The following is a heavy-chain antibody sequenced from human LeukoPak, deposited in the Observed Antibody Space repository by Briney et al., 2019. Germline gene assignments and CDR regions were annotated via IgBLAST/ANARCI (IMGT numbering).Heavy chain of an antibody. J-gene: IGHJ4*02. CDR2: ISWNSGSI. D-gene: IGHD6-6*01. CDR3: AKAKYSSSSGGYFDY. Sequence: GGSLRLSCAASGFTFDDCAMHWVRHAPGKGLEWVSGISWNSGSIGYADSVKGRFTISRDNAKNSLYLQMNSLRAEDTALYYCAKAKYSSSSGGYFDYWGQGTLVTVSS. CDR1: GFTFDDCA. V-gene: IGHV3-9*01.